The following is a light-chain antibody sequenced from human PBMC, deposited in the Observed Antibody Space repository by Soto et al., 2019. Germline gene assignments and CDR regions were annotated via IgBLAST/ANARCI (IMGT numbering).Light chain of an antibody. J-gene: IGKJ3*01. CDR2: GAS. Sequence: EIVLTQSPGTLSLSPGERATLSCRAIQSIGSTYLAWSQLKPGQAPRRLIYGASTRATGIPDRFSGSGSGTDFTLTISRLEPEDFAVYYCHQYGSSPTFGPGTKVDIK. V-gene: IGKV3-20*01. CDR3: HQYGSSPT. CDR1: QSIGSTY.